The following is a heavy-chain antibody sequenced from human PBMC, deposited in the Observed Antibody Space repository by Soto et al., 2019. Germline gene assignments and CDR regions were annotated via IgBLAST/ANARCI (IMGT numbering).Heavy chain of an antibody. CDR2: IYSGGST. CDR1: GFTVSSNY. CDR3: ARGGRFLEWLLPFDY. D-gene: IGHD3-3*01. V-gene: IGHV3-66*01. J-gene: IGHJ4*02. Sequence: ESGGGLVQPGGSLRLSCAASGFTVSSNYMSWVRQAPGKGLEWVSVIYSGGSTYYADSVKGRFTISRDNSKNTLYLQMNSLRAEDTAVYYCARGGRFLEWLLPFDYWGQGTLVTVSS.